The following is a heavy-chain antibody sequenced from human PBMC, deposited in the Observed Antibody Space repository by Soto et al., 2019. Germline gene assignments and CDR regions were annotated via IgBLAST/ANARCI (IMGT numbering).Heavy chain of an antibody. Sequence: QVQLVQSGAEVKKPGASVKVSCKASGYTFTSYGISWVRQAPGQGLEWMGWFSAYNGNTNYAQKLQGRVTMTTDTSTSTAYMELRSLRSDDTAVYYCAREGHYYDSSGYYKDYYGMDVWGQGTTVTVSS. CDR2: FSAYNGNT. D-gene: IGHD3-22*01. V-gene: IGHV1-18*01. CDR1: GYTFTSYG. CDR3: AREGHYYDSSGYYKDYYGMDV. J-gene: IGHJ6*02.